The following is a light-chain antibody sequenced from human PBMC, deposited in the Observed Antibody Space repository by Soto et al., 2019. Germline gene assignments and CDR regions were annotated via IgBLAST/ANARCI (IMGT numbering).Light chain of an antibody. V-gene: IGKV1-5*03. CDR2: RAS. J-gene: IGKJ1*01. CDR3: QQYKTYPWT. CDR1: QTVDTW. Sequence: DIQMTQSPSTLSVSVGDRVTITCRASQTVDTWLAWYQQRPGRAPRILIYRASNLQSGVPSRFAGSGSRTEFTLTISSLQPDDIATYYCQQYKTYPWTFGQGTKVEI.